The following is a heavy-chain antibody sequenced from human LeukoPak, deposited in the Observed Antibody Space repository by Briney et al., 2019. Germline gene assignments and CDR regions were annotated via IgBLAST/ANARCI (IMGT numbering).Heavy chain of an antibody. J-gene: IGHJ4*02. D-gene: IGHD5-12*01. V-gene: IGHV3-21*01. CDR3: ARSTGYSGYDKGFDY. CDR2: ISSSGSYI. CDR1: GFTFSSYA. Sequence: PGGSLRLSCAASGFTFSSYAMSWVRQAPGKGLEWVSSISSSGSYIYYADSVKGRFTISRDDAKNSLYLHMNSLRAEDTAVYYCARSTGYSGYDKGFDYWGQGTLVTVSS.